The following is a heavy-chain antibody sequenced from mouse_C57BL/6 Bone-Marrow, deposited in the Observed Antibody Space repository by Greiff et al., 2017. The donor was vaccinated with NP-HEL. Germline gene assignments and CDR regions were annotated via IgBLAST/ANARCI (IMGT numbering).Heavy chain of an antibody. J-gene: IGHJ3*02. CDR2: ISYDGSN. V-gene: IGHV3-6*01. CDR3: AGRR. CDR1: GYSITSGYY. Sequence: DVHLVESGPGLVKPSQSLSLTCSVTGYSITSGYYWNWIRQFPGNKLEWMGYISYDGSNNYNPSLKNRISITRDTSKNQFFLKLNSVTTEDTATYYCAGRRWGQGTLVTVSA.